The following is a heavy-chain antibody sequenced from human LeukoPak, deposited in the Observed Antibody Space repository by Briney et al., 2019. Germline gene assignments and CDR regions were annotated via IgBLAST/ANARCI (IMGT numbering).Heavy chain of an antibody. V-gene: IGHV3-30*18. D-gene: IGHD1-14*01. CDR1: GFTFSRYA. CDR2: ISFDGINA. J-gene: IGHJ3*02. Sequence: GGSLRLSCTDSGFTFSRYAMHWVRQAPGKGLEWVAVISFDGINAYYADSVKGRFTIARDNSKNTLYLQMNSLRAEDTAVYYCAKAAANRLPIDTFDIWGQGTMVTVSS. CDR3: AKAAANRLPIDTFDI.